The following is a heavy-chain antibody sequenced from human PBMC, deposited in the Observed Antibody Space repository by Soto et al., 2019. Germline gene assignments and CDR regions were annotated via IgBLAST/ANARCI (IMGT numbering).Heavy chain of an antibody. CDR2: IIPIFGTA. CDR3: ARGEGGTTVTIYYYYGMDV. J-gene: IGHJ6*02. D-gene: IGHD4-4*01. Sequence: QVQLVQSGAEVKKPGSSVKVSCKASGGTFSSYAISWVRQAPGQGLEWMGGIIPIFGTANYAQKFQGRVTITADESTSTGYMELSSLRSEDTAVYYCARGEGGTTVTIYYYYGMDVWGQGTTVTVSS. V-gene: IGHV1-69*01. CDR1: GGTFSSYA.